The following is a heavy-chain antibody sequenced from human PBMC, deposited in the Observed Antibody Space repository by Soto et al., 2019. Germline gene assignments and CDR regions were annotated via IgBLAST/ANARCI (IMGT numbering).Heavy chain of an antibody. CDR3: ARGGVVGNCSGGSCSPYYYYYYYMDV. D-gene: IGHD2-15*01. V-gene: IGHV4-34*01. CDR1: GGSFSGYY. CDR2: INHSGST. Sequence: QVQLQQWGAGLLKPSETLSLTCAVYGGSFSGYYWSWIRQPPGKGLEWIGEINHSGSTNYNPSLKSRVTISVDTSKNQFSLKLSSVTAADTAVYYCARGGVVGNCSGGSCSPYYYYYYYMDVWGKGTTVTVSS. J-gene: IGHJ6*03.